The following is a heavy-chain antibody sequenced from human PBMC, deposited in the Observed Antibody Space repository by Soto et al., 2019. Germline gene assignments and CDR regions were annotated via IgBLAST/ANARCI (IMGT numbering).Heavy chain of an antibody. CDR3: ARESYDILTGPNWFDP. V-gene: IGHV3-48*03. CDR2: ISSSGSTI. Sequence: PGGSLRLSCAASGFTFNSYAMHWVRKAPGKGLEWVSYISSSGSTIYYADSVKGRFTISRDNAKNSLYLQMNSLRAEDTAVYYCARESYDILTGPNWFDPWGQGTLVTVSS. CDR1: GFTFNSYA. J-gene: IGHJ5*02. D-gene: IGHD3-9*01.